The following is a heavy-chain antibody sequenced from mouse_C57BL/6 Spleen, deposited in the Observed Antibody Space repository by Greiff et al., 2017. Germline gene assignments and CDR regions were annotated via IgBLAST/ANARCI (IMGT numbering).Heavy chain of an antibody. CDR3: TRFSTGTGYFDV. J-gene: IGHJ1*03. V-gene: IGHV1-5*01. CDR1: GYTFTSYW. Sequence: EVQLQQSGTVLARPGASVKMSCKTSGYTFTSYWMHWVTQRPGQGLEWIGAIYPGNSDTSYNQKFKGKAKLTAVTSASTAYMELSSLTNEDSAVYYCTRFSTGTGYFDVWGTGTTVTVSS. D-gene: IGHD4-1*02. CDR2: IYPGNSDT.